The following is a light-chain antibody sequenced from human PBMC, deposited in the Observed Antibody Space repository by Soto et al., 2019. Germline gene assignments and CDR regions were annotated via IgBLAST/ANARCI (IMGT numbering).Light chain of an antibody. CDR2: DAS. CDR3: QQRSNWPPLT. J-gene: IGKJ4*01. Sequence: EIVLTQSPVTLSLSPGERATLSCRASQSVGSYLAWYQQKPGQAPRLLIYDASNRATVIPARFSGSGSGTDFTLTITSLEPEDFAVYYCQQRSNWPPLTFGGGTKVEIK. V-gene: IGKV3-11*01. CDR1: QSVGSY.